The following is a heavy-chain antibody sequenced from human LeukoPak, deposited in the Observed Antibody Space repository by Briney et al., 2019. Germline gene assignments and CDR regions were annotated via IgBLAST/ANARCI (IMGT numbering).Heavy chain of an antibody. Sequence: GASVKVSCKASGYTFTSYDINWVRQATGQGLEWMGWMNPNSGNTGYAQKFQGRVTMTRNTSISTAYMELSSLRSEDTAVYYCARRQSQFSHQLLPDAFDIWGQGTMVTVSS. J-gene: IGHJ3*02. V-gene: IGHV1-8*01. D-gene: IGHD2-2*01. CDR3: ARRQSQFSHQLLPDAFDI. CDR2: MNPNSGNT. CDR1: GYTFTSYD.